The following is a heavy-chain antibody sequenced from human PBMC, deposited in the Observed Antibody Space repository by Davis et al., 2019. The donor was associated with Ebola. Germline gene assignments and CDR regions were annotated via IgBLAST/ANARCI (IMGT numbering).Heavy chain of an antibody. J-gene: IGHJ4*02. CDR1: GFTFSSYA. CDR2: ISSNGGST. Sequence: GESLKISCSASGFTFSSYAMHWVRQAPGKGLEYVSAISSNGGSTYYADSVKGRFTISRDNAKNSLYLQMNSLRAEDTAVYYCARAPWVGHSSSDYWGQGTLVTVSS. V-gene: IGHV3-64*04. D-gene: IGHD6-6*01. CDR3: ARAPWVGHSSSDY.